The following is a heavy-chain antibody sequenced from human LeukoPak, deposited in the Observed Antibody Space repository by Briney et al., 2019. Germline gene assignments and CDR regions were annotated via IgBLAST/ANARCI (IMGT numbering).Heavy chain of an antibody. CDR3: ATVSIIAVAGTPFDY. Sequence: VASVKVSCKVSGCTLSELSMHRVRQAPGKGLEWMGGFDPEDGETIYAQKFQGRVTMTEDTSTDTAYMELSSLRSEDTAVYYCATVSIIAVAGTPFDYWGQGTLVTVSS. CDR2: FDPEDGET. J-gene: IGHJ4*02. D-gene: IGHD6-19*01. V-gene: IGHV1-24*01. CDR1: GCTLSELS.